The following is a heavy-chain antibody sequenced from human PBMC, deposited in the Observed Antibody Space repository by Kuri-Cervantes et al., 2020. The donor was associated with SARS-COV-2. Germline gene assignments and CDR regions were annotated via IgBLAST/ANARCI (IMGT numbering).Heavy chain of an antibody. V-gene: IGHV3-30*18. CDR3: AKDRVGVQDF. Sequence: GESLKISCTASGFNFSRTDMHWVRQAPGKGLEWVAVISHDGKNKKCIASGKGRFTISRDNSQNTLYLHMKSLRSEDTAMYSCAKDRVGVQDFWGQGTLVTVSS. CDR2: ISHDGKNK. D-gene: IGHD2-21*01. CDR1: GFNFSRTD. J-gene: IGHJ4*02.